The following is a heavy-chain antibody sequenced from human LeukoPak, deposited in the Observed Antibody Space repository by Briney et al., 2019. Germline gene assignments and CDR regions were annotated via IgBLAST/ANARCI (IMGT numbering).Heavy chain of an antibody. V-gene: IGHV3-23*01. D-gene: IGHD3-9*01. CDR2: ISGSGGST. CDR3: AKDCWTNCDYDILTGYYTARYYFDY. CDR1: GFTFSSYA. J-gene: IGHJ4*02. Sequence: PGGSLRLSCAASGFTFSSYAMSWVRQAPGKGLEWVSAISGSGGSTYYADSVKGRFTISRDNSKNTLYLQMNSLRAEDTAVYYCAKDCWTNCDYDILTGYYTARYYFDYWGQGTLVTVSS.